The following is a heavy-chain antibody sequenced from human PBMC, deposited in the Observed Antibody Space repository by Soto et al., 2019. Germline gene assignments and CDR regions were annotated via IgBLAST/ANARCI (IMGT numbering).Heavy chain of an antibody. CDR2: IYYSGNT. J-gene: IGHJ4*02. CDR1: GGSISSYY. V-gene: IGHV4-59*01. Sequence: SETLSLTCTVSGGSISSYYWSWIRQPPGNGLEWIGYIYYSGNTNYNPSLKSRVTISLDTSKNQFSLKLSSVTAADTAVYYCAMKHSSSWLFDYRGQGTLVTVSS. D-gene: IGHD6-13*01. CDR3: AMKHSSSWLFDY.